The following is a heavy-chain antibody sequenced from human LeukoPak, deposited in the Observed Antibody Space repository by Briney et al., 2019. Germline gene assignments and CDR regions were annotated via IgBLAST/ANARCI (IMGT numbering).Heavy chain of an antibody. D-gene: IGHD3-3*01. V-gene: IGHV3-23*01. CDR2: ISGSGGST. Sequence: GGSLRLSCAASGFTFSSYAMSWVRQAPGKGLEWVSAISGSGGSTYYADSVKGRFTISRDNSKNTLYLQMNSLRAEDTAVYYCAKDYDFWSGYSDYFDYWGQETLVTVSS. CDR3: AKDYDFWSGYSDYFDY. CDR1: GFTFSSYA. J-gene: IGHJ4*02.